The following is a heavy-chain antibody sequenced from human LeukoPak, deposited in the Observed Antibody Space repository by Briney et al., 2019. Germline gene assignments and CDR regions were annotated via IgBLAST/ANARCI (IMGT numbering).Heavy chain of an antibody. J-gene: IGHJ4*02. Sequence: GGSLRLSCAASGFSFISYGMHWVRQAPGKGLEWVGVISDDGRNKKYADSVKGRFTISRDNSKDTLYLQMNSLRDEDTAVYYCAKRPSDYGDYVTYFDHWGQGTLVTVSS. CDR2: ISDDGRNK. D-gene: IGHD4-17*01. CDR3: AKRPSDYGDYVTYFDH. CDR1: GFSFISYG. V-gene: IGHV3-30*18.